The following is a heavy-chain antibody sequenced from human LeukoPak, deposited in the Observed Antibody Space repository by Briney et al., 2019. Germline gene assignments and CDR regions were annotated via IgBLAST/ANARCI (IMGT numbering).Heavy chain of an antibody. CDR1: GYTFTNYY. CDR3: ARLSWFDP. J-gene: IGHJ5*02. Sequence: ASVKVSCKASGYTFTNYYIHWVRQAPGQGLEYMGIINPSAGNAGYAQKFQGRVTMTRDTSTSTVYMELSSLRSEDTAVYYCARLSWFDPWGQGTLVTVSS. V-gene: IGHV1-46*01. CDR2: INPSAGNA.